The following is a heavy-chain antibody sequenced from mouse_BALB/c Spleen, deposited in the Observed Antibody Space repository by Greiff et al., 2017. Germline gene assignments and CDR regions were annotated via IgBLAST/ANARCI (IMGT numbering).Heavy chain of an antibody. J-gene: IGHJ2*01. CDR2: IWTGGGT. CDR3: VRDRGGYYDY. Sequence: VMLVESGPGLVAPSQSLSITCTVSGFSLTSYDISWIRQPPGKGLEWLGVIWTGGGTNYNSAFMSRLSISKDNSKSQVFLKMNSLQTDDTAIYYCVRDRGGYYDYWGQGTTLTVSS. D-gene: IGHD2-3*01. CDR1: GFSLTSYD. V-gene: IGHV2-9-2*01.